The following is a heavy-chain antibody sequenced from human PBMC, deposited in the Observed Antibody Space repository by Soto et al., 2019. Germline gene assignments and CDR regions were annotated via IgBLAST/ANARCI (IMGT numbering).Heavy chain of an antibody. Sequence: GSLRLSCAASGFTFSDYYMTWIRQAPGKGLEWVSYISISGSTIYYADSVKGRFNISRDNAKNSLYLQMNSLRAEDTAVYYCASGSGCYFYCESWGQGTRVSFSS. CDR1: GFTFSDYY. V-gene: IGHV3-11*01. CDR3: ASGSGCYFYCES. CDR2: ISISGSTI. J-gene: IGHJ4*02. D-gene: IGHD6-19*01.